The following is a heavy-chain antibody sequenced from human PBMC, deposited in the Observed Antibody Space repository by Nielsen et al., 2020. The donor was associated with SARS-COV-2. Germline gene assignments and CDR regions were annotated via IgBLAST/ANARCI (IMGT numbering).Heavy chain of an antibody. CDR1: GGSVSSGSYY. CDR3: ARESLGYCSSTSCYPGDAEWFDP. V-gene: IGHV4-31*03. CDR2: IYYSGST. J-gene: IGHJ5*02. Sequence: LRLSCTVSGGSVSSGSYYWSWIRQPPGKGLEWIGYIYYSGSTYYNPSLKSRVTISVDTSKNQFSLKLSSVTAADTAVYYCARESLGYCSSTSCYPGDAEWFDPWGQGTLVTVSS. D-gene: IGHD2-2*01.